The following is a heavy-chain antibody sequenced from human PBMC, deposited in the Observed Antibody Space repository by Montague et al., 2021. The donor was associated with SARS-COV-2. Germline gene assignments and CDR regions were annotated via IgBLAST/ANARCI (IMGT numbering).Heavy chain of an antibody. CDR3: VRDGCTHVDY. D-gene: IGHD6-19*01. Sequence: SETLSLTCTVSGDSISSSSYYWGWIRQPPGKGLEWIGNKHYSGITYNNPSLKNRVTMSVDTSKNQFSLKLSFVTAADTAVYYCVRDGCTHVDYWGQGTLVTVSS. V-gene: IGHV4-39*02. J-gene: IGHJ4*02. CDR1: GDSISSSSYY. CDR2: KHYSGIT.